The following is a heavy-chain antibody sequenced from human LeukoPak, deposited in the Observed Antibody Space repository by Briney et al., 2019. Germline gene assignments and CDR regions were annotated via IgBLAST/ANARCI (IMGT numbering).Heavy chain of an antibody. CDR1: GGSISNSSYY. CDR3: AGSYYYDSSGYYYYYYMDV. Sequence: SETLSLTCTVSGGSISNSSYYWAWIRQPPGKGLEWIGRIYTSGSTNYNPSLKSRVTISVDTSKNQFSLKLSSVTAADTAVYYCAGSYYYDSSGYYYYYYMDVWGKGTTVTISS. CDR2: IYTSGST. J-gene: IGHJ6*03. D-gene: IGHD3-22*01. V-gene: IGHV4-61*02.